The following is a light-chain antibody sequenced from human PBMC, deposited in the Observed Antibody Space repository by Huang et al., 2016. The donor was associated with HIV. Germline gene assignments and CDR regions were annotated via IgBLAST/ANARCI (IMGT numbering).Light chain of an antibody. Sequence: EIVLTQSPGTLSLSPGERATLSCRASQSVSSGYLAWYQQKPGQAPRLLIHGASSRATGIPDRFSGSGSGTEFTLTISRLEPEDFAVYYCQQYGSSPPLTFGGGTKVEIK. CDR3: QQYGSSPPLT. J-gene: IGKJ4*01. V-gene: IGKV3-20*01. CDR1: QSVSSGY. CDR2: GAS.